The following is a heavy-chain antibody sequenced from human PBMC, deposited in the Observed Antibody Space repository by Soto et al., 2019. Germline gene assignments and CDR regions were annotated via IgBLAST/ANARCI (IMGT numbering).Heavy chain of an antibody. D-gene: IGHD3-22*01. CDR2: INHRGST. J-gene: IGHJ4*02. CDR3: DRGSYYYDSSGYYHY. Sequence: SDPLPHTCRVYAVSAGSFSGYYWSLMRQPRGKGLEVSVSINHRGSTNYTPSLKSRVTISVGTSKNQFSLKLSSVTAADTAVYYCDRGSYYYDSSGYYHYWGQGTLGTVS. CDR1: AVSAGSFSGYY. V-gene: IGHV4-34*01.